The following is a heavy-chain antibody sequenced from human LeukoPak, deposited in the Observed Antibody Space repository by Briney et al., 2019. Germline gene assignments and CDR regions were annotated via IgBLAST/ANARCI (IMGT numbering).Heavy chain of an antibody. CDR1: GFTFSSYA. Sequence: GSLRLSCAASGFTFSSYAMSWVRQAPGKGLEWVSAIGGSGGSTYYADSVKGRFTISRDNSKNTLYLQMNSLRAEDTAVYYCAKSVGATRSFDYWGQGTLVTVSS. CDR2: IGGSGGST. CDR3: AKSVGATRSFDY. D-gene: IGHD1-26*01. V-gene: IGHV3-23*01. J-gene: IGHJ4*02.